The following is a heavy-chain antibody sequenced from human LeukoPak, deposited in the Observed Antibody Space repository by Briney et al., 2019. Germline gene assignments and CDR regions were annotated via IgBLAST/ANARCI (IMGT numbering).Heavy chain of an antibody. CDR3: ARVSEKGATWGIFDY. V-gene: IGHV4-39*07. J-gene: IGHJ4*02. CDR1: GGSISSSSYY. D-gene: IGHD1-26*01. CDR2: IYYSGST. Sequence: PSETLSLTCTVSGGSISSSSYYWGWIRQPPGKGLEWIGSIYYSGSTYYNPSLKSRVTISVDTSKNQFSLKLSSVTVADTAVYYCARVSEKGATWGIFDYWGQGTLVTVSS.